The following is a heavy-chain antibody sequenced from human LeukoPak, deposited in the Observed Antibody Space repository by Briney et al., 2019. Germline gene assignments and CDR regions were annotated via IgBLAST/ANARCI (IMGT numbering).Heavy chain of an antibody. J-gene: IGHJ4*02. CDR3: ARAAGTIFVTHSPMRWDLDY. D-gene: IGHD3-9*01. Sequence: ASVKVSCKASGGTFSSYAISWVRQAPGQGLEWMGGIIPIFGTANYAQKFQGRVTITADESTSTAYMELSSLRSEDTAVYYCARAAGTIFVTHSPMRWDLDYWGQGTLVTVSS. CDR1: GGTFSSYA. CDR2: IIPIFGTA. V-gene: IGHV1-69*13.